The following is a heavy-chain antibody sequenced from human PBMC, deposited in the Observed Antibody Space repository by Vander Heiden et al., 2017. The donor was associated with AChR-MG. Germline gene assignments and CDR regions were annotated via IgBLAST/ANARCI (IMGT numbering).Heavy chain of an antibody. Sequence: QVQLQQWGAGLLKPSETLSLTCAVYGGSFSGYYWSWIRQPPGKGLEWIGEINHSGSTNYNPSLKSRVTISVDTSKNQFSLKLSSVTAADTAVYYCERDRQYCSSTSCYQYYYYYGMDVWGQGTTVTVSS. CDR1: GGSFSGYY. CDR2: INHSGST. D-gene: IGHD2-2*01. CDR3: ERDRQYCSSTSCYQYYYYYGMDV. J-gene: IGHJ6*02. V-gene: IGHV4-34*01.